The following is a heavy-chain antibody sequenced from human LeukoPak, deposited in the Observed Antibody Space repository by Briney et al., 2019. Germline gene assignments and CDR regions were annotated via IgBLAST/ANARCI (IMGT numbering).Heavy chain of an antibody. V-gene: IGHV1-8*01. CDR2: MNPNSGNT. CDR1: GYTFTSYD. D-gene: IGHD2-2*01. CDR3: ARGIVVVPAAIGGRRDWFDP. Sequence: EASVKVSCKASGYTFTSYDINWVRQATGQGLEWMGWMNPNSGNTGYAQKFQGRVTMTRNTSISTAYMELSSLRSEDTAVCYCARGIVVVPAAIGGRRDWFDPWGQGTLVTVSS. J-gene: IGHJ5*02.